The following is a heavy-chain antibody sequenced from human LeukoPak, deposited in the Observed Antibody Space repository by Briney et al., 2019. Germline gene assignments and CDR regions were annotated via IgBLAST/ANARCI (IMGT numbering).Heavy chain of an antibody. D-gene: IGHD5-18*01. CDR1: GFTFSSYS. J-gene: IGHJ4*02. V-gene: IGHV3-21*01. CDR2: ISTTSNYI. CDR3: ARGRSGYTFDD. Sequence: IPGGSLRLSCAASGFTFSSYSMNWVRQAPGKGLEWVSSISTTSNYIYYADSLKGRFTISRDNPKNALYLQMNSLRAEDTAVYYCARGRSGYTFDDWGQGTLVTVSS.